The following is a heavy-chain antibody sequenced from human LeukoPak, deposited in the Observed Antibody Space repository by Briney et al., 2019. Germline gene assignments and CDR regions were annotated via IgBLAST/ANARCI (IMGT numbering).Heavy chain of an antibody. D-gene: IGHD6-19*01. Sequence: PGRSLRLSCAASGFMFSSDAMHWVRQAPGKGLEWVAVISYDGSNKYYADSEKGRFTISRENAKNSLYLQMNSLRAEDTAVYYCARAASDSGWRHYDYWGQGTLVTVSS. CDR3: ARAASDSGWRHYDY. CDR1: GFMFSSDA. CDR2: ISYDGSNK. J-gene: IGHJ4*02. V-gene: IGHV3-30*14.